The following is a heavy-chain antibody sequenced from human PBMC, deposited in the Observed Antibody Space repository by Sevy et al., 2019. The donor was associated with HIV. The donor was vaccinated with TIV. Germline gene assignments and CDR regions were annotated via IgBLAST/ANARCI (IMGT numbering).Heavy chain of an antibody. V-gene: IGHV3-53*01. CDR1: GFIVSSNY. D-gene: IGHD5-18*01. Sequence: GGSLRLSCAASGFIVSSNYMSWVRQAPGKGLEWVSVIYSGGSTYYADSVKGRFTISRDNSKKTLYLQMNSLRAEDTAVYYCARDRNTAMVIGMDVWGQGTTVTVSS. CDR2: IYSGGST. CDR3: ARDRNTAMVIGMDV. J-gene: IGHJ6*02.